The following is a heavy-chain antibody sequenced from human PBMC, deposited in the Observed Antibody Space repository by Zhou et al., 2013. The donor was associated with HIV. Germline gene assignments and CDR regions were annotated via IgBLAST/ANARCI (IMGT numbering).Heavy chain of an antibody. V-gene: IGHV4-61*09. D-gene: IGHD3-22*01. CDR3: AGGIVDRTFDY. Sequence: QVQLQESGPGLVKPSQTLSLTCTVSGGSISSGSYYWSWIRQPAGKGLEWIGHVYTSGSTNYNPSLKSRVTISVDTSENQFSLKLSSVTAADTAVYYCAGGIVDRTFDYWGQGTLVTVSS. J-gene: IGHJ4*02. CDR1: GGSISSGSYY. CDR2: VYTSGST.